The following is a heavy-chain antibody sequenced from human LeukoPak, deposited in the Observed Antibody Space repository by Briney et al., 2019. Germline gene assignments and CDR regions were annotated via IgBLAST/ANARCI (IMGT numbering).Heavy chain of an antibody. J-gene: IGHJ2*01. CDR1: GYTFTGYY. D-gene: IGHD4-17*01. CDR2: INPNSGGT. CDR3: ARDGVGGVYGDYGYFDL. Sequence: ASVKVSRKASGYTFTGYYMHWVRQAPGQGLEWMGWINPNSGGTNYAQKFQGRVTMTRDTSISTAYMELSRLRSDDTAVYYCARDGVGGVYGDYGYFDLWGRGTLVTVSS. V-gene: IGHV1-2*02.